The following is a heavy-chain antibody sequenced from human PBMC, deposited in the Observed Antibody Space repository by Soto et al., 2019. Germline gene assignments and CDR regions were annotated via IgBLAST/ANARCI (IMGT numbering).Heavy chain of an antibody. J-gene: IGHJ3*02. CDR1: GDSISSRNW. Sequence: QVQLQESGPGLVKPSWTLSLTCAVSGDSISSRNWWSWVRQPPGKGLEWIGEIYHSGSTNYNPSLKSRVTISVDKSKNQFSLRLTSVTAADTAVYYCASKFGELLADAFDIWGQGTMVTVSS. D-gene: IGHD3-10*01. V-gene: IGHV4-4*02. CDR2: IYHSGST. CDR3: ASKFGELLADAFDI.